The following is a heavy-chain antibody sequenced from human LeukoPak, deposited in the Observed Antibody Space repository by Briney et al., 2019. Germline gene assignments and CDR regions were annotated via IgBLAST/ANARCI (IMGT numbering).Heavy chain of an antibody. Sequence: GESLKISCKGSGYRFTSYWISWVRPMPGKGLEWMGRIDPSDSYTNYSPSFQGHVTISADKSISTAYLQWSSLKAPDTAMYYCASIGSGSYYKGPDYYGMDVWGKGTTVTVSS. V-gene: IGHV5-10-1*01. J-gene: IGHJ6*04. CDR1: GYRFTSYW. D-gene: IGHD3-10*01. CDR3: ASIGSGSYYKGPDYYGMDV. CDR2: IDPSDSYT.